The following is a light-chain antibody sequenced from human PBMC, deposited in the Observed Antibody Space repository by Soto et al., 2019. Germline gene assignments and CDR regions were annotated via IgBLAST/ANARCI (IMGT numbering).Light chain of an antibody. Sequence: QSALTQPASMSGSPGQSITISCTGTRSDIGTYNYLSWYQQHPGKAPRLVISDVSNRPSGVSNRFSGSKSGNTASLTITRLQSEDEAEYYCMSYTSTSSFVFGSGTKVTVL. CDR1: RSDIGTYNY. V-gene: IGLV2-14*03. J-gene: IGLJ1*01. CDR2: DVS. CDR3: MSYTSTSSFV.